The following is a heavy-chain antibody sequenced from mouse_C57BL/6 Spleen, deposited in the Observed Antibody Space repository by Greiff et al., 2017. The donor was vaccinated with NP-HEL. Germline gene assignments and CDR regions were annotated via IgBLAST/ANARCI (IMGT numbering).Heavy chain of an antibody. J-gene: IGHJ4*01. V-gene: IGHV5-17*01. D-gene: IGHD1-1*02. Sequence: EVMLVESGGGLVKPGGSLKLSCAASGFTFSDYGMHWVRQAPEKGLEWVAYISSGSSTIYYADTVKGRFTISRDNAKNTLCLQMTSLRSEDTAMYYCARLGGRYYAMDYWGQGTSVTVSS. CDR3: ARLGGRYYAMDY. CDR1: GFTFSDYG. CDR2: ISSGSSTI.